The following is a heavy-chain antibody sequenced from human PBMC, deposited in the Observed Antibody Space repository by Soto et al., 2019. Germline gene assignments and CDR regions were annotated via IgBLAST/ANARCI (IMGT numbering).Heavy chain of an antibody. CDR3: AKESTVGSPGDYFDS. CDR1: GFTFSSYD. V-gene: IGHV3-23*01. CDR2: IGVYANT. J-gene: IGHJ4*02. Sequence: EVELLESGGDLVQPGGSLRLSCADSGFTFSSYDMNWVRQAPGKGLEWVSAIGVYANTYYADSVKGRFTISRDDSRNTVHLQLNSLRLDDTAVYSCAKESTVGSPGDYFDSWGQGTLVTVSS. D-gene: IGHD1-26*01.